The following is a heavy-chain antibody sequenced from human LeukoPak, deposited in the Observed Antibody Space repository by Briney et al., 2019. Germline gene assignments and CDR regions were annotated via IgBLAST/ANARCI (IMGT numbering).Heavy chain of an antibody. CDR3: ARGGITMIDEYYFDY. V-gene: IGHV1-69*04. CDR2: IIPILGIA. D-gene: IGHD3-22*01. CDR1: GGTFSSYA. J-gene: IGHJ4*02. Sequence: SVKVSCKASGGTFSSYAISWVRQAPGQGLEWMGRIIPILGIANYAQKFQGRVTITADKSTSTAYMELSSLRSEDTAVYYCARGGITMIDEYYFDYWGQGTLVTVSS.